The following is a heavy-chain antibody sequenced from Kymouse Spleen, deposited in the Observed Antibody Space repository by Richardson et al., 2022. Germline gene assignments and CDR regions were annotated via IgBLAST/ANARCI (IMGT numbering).Heavy chain of an antibody. D-gene: IGHD3-10*01. CDR3: ARDAYGSGSPYYYYYGMDV. Sequence: QVQLQESGPGLVKPSETLSLTCTVSGGSVSSGSYYWSWIRQPPGKGLEWIGYIYYSGSTNYNPSLKSRVTISVDTSKNQFSLKLSSVTAADTAVYYCARDAYGSGSPYYYYYGMDVWGQGTTVTVSS. CDR1: GGSVSSGSYY. V-gene: IGHV4-61*01. CDR2: IYYSGST. J-gene: IGHJ6*02.